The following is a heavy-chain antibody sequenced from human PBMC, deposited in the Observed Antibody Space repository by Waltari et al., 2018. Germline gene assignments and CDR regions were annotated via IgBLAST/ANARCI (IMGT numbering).Heavy chain of an antibody. V-gene: IGHV4-59*13. CDR3: ARCTDVDSWFDP. J-gene: IGHJ5*02. CDR2: IYYSGTT. D-gene: IGHD5-12*01. CDR1: GGPISSYY. Sequence: QVQLQESGPGLVKPSETLSLTCTASGGPISSYYWSWIRQPPGKGLEWIGYIYYSGTTNYNPSLKSRVTISVDTSKNQFSLKLSSVTAADTAVYYCARCTDVDSWFDPWGQGTLVTVSS.